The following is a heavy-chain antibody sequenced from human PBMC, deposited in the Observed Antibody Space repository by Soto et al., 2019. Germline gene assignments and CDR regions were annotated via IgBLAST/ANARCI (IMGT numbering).Heavy chain of an antibody. CDR1: GFTFSNYA. J-gene: IGHJ4*02. D-gene: IGHD3-10*01. CDR2: ISGSGGST. Sequence: EVQLLESGGGLVQPGGSLRLSCAASGFTFSNYAMSWVRQAPGKGLEWVSAISGSGGSTYYADSVKGRFTVSRDNSKNTLFLQMNSLRAGDTAVYYCAPTPRSLYYGSGSPPGYWGQGTLVTVSS. CDR3: APTPRSLYYGSGSPPGY. V-gene: IGHV3-23*01.